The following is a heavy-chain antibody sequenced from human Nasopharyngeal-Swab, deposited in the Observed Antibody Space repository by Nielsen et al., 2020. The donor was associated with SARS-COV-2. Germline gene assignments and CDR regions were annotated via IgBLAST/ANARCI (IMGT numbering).Heavy chain of an antibody. Sequence: WIRQPPGKGLEWVGRIESKTDGGTTDYAAPVKGRFTISRDDSKNTLYLQMNSLKTEDTAVYYCTTDLGSSGFDYWDQGTLVTVSS. D-gene: IGHD7-27*01. CDR2: IESKTDGGTT. V-gene: IGHV3-15*04. J-gene: IGHJ4*02. CDR3: TTDLGSSGFDY.